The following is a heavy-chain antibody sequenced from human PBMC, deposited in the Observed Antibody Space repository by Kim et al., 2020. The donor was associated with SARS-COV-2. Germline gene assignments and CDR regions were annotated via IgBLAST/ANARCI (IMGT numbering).Heavy chain of an antibody. V-gene: IGHV4-34*01. CDR2: INHSGGT. D-gene: IGHD2-15*01. J-gene: IGHJ3*02. CDR3: ARGTLGYCSGGSCSAFDI. Sequence: SETLSLTCTVYGGSFSGYYWSWIRQPPGKGLEWIGEINHSGGTNYNPSLKSRVTISVDTSKNQFSLKLSSVTAADTAVYYCARGTLGYCSGGSCSAFDI. CDR1: GGSFSGYY.